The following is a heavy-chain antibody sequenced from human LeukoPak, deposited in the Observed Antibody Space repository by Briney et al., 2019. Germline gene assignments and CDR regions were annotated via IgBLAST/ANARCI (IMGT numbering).Heavy chain of an antibody. CDR3: ARGGDCTSTYCQVDY. Sequence: SVKVSCKASGGTFSNHAISWVRQAPGQGLEWMGGIIPIFDTTNYAQKFQGRVTITTDESTSTAYMDLNSLKSEDTAVYYCARGGDCTSTYCQVDYWGQGTLVTVSS. CDR1: GGTFSNHA. CDR2: IIPIFDTT. V-gene: IGHV1-69*05. J-gene: IGHJ4*02. D-gene: IGHD2-2*01.